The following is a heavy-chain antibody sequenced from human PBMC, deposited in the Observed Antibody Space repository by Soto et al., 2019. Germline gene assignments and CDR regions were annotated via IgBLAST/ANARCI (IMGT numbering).Heavy chain of an antibody. CDR2: IIPILGIA. D-gene: IGHD3-22*01. CDR1: GGTFSSYA. Sequence: ASVKVSCKASGGTFSSYAISWVRQAPGQGLEWMGGIIPILGIANYAQKFQGRVTITADKSTSTAYMELSSLRSEDTAVYYCARAGRDDSSGYFDYWGQGTLVTVSS. V-gene: IGHV1-69*10. J-gene: IGHJ4*02. CDR3: ARAGRDDSSGYFDY.